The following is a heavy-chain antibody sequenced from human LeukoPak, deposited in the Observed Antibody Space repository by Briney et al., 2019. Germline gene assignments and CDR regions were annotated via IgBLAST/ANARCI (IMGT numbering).Heavy chain of an antibody. CDR2: INSDGSWT. J-gene: IGHJ4*02. Sequence: GGSLRLSCAASGNYWMHWVRQAPGKGLVWVSHINSDGSWTSYADSVRGRFTISRDNAESSLYLQMNSLRVEDTAVYYCVRNLAVAGTCFDSWGQGTLVTVSS. CDR3: VRNLAVAGTCFDS. V-gene: IGHV3-74*01. D-gene: IGHD6-19*01. CDR1: GNYW.